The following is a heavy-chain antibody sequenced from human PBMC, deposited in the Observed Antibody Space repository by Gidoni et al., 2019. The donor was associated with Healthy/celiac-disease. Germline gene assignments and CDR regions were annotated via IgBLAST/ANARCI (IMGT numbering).Heavy chain of an antibody. CDR1: GGTVSSYA. V-gene: IGHV1-69*01. Sequence: QAQLAQSGAEVKKPGSSVKVSCKASGGTVSSYAISWVRQAPGQGLEWMGGISPIFGTANYAQKFQGRVTITADESTGTAYMELSSLRSEDTAVYYCARDYYDSSALSDAFDIWGQGTMVTVSS. CDR3: ARDYYDSSALSDAFDI. D-gene: IGHD3-22*01. J-gene: IGHJ3*02. CDR2: ISPIFGTA.